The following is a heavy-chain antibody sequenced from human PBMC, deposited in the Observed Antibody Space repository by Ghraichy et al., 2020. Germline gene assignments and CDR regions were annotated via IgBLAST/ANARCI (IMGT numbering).Heavy chain of an antibody. V-gene: IGHV3-21*01. CDR3: APSQYSYGSPDY. CDR1: GFTFSSYS. Sequence: GGSLRLSCAASGFTFSSYSMNWVRQAPGKGLEWVLSISSSSSYIYYADSVKGRFTISRDNAKNSLYLQMNSLRAEDTAVYYCAPSQYSYGSPDYWGQGTLVTVSS. CDR2: ISSSSSYI. D-gene: IGHD5-18*01. J-gene: IGHJ4*02.